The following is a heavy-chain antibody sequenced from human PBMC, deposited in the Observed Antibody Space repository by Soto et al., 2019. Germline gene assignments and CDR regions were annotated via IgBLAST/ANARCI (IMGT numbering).Heavy chain of an antibody. CDR1: GFTFTHYR. CDR3: ARAGDWNYVYDF. J-gene: IGHJ4*02. D-gene: IGHD1-7*01. CDR2: VNGDGSST. Sequence: EVQLVESGGGLVQPRGSLRLSCAASGFTFTHYRIHWVRQAPGKGLVWVSRVNGDGSSTNYADSVKGRFTISRDNARNTVYLQMNSLRAEDTAVYYCARAGDWNYVYDFWGQGTLVTVSS. V-gene: IGHV3-74*01.